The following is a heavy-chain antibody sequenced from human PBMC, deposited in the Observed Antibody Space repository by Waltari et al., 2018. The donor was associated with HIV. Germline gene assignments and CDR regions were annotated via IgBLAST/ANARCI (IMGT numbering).Heavy chain of an antibody. D-gene: IGHD2-8*02. CDR3: ARHLYYCTGGVCYWGWFDP. J-gene: IGHJ5*02. V-gene: IGHV4-39*01. Sequence: QLQLQESGPGLVKPSETLSLTCTVSGGSIRRSSYYWGWIRQPPGKGLEWIGSIHYSGDTYYNPSLKSRVTISVDTSKNQFSLKLSSVTVADTAVYYCARHLYYCTGGVCYWGWFDPWGQGTLVTVSS. CDR1: GGSIRRSSYY. CDR2: IHYSGDT.